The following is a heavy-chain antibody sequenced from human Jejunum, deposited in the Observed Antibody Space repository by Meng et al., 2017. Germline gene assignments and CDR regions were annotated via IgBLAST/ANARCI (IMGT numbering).Heavy chain of an antibody. D-gene: IGHD3-16*01. CDR3: ARGVGDIRFGFDY. CDR2: IYHSGRS. CDR1: GGSISSSSYY. Sequence: LRGPAPVRVSPWGTLSLTCTVSGGSISSSSYYWGWIRQPPGKGLEWIGEIYHSGRSNFIPSLKSRVSISLDESKNQFSLTLNSVTAADTAVYYCARGVGDIRFGFDYWGQGILVTVSS. V-gene: IGHV4-39*07. J-gene: IGHJ4*02.